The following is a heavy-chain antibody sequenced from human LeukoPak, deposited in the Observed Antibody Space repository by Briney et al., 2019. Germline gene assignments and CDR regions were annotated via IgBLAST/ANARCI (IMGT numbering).Heavy chain of an antibody. J-gene: IGHJ3*02. D-gene: IGHD1-14*01. CDR2: ISAYNGNT. CDR3: ARVENPVSRAFDI. CDR1: GYTFTGYY. Sequence: ASVKVSCKASGYTFTGYYMHWVRQAPGQGLEWMGWISAYNGNTNYAQKLQGRVTMTTDTSTSTAYMELRSLRSDDTAVYYCARVENPVSRAFDIWGQGTMVTVSS. V-gene: IGHV1-18*04.